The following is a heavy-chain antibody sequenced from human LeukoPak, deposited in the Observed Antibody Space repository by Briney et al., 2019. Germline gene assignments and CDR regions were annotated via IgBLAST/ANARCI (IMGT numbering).Heavy chain of an antibody. CDR1: GFTFSDYY. V-gene: IGHV3-11*01. CDR2: INSGGSTI. CDR3: AREYFETPNQLDY. J-gene: IGHJ4*02. Sequence: PGGSLRLSCAASGFTFSDYYMSWIRQAPGKGLEWISYINSGGSTIYYADSVKGRFTISRDNAKNSLYLQMNSLRAEDTALYYCAREYFETPNQLDYWGQGALVTVSS. D-gene: IGHD3-9*01.